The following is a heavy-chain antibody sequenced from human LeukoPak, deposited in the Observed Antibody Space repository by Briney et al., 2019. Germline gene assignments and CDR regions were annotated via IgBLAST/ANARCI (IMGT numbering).Heavy chain of an antibody. CDR3: TTGGVRGVAY. Sequence: GGSLRLSCAASGFTFNNAWMGWVRQAPGKGLEWVGRIKTKTDGGTTDYAAPVRGRFIISRDDSENTLYLQMNRLKTEDTALYCCTTGGVRGVAYWGQGTLVTVSS. CDR1: GFTFNNAW. CDR2: IKTKTDGGTT. D-gene: IGHD3-10*01. J-gene: IGHJ4*02. V-gene: IGHV3-15*01.